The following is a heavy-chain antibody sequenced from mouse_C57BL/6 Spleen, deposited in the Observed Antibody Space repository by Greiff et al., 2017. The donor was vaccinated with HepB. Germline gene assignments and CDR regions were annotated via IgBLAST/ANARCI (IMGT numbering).Heavy chain of an antibody. Sequence: QVQLQQPGAELVKPGASVKLSCKASGYTFTSYWMQWVKQRPGQGLEWIGEIDPSDSYTNYNQKFKGKATLTVDASSGTAYMQLSSLTSEDSAVYYCARWGGLTGGYYDVWGTGTTVTVSS. CDR1: GYTFTSYW. CDR3: ARWGGLTGGYYDV. D-gene: IGHD4-1*01. J-gene: IGHJ1*03. CDR2: IDPSDSYT. V-gene: IGHV1-50*01.